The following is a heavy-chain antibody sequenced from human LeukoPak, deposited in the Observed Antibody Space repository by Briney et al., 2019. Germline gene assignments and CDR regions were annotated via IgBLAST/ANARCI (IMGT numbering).Heavy chain of an antibody. CDR1: GGSINNFY. V-gene: IGHV4-59*01. Sequence: PSETLSLTCTVSGGSINNFYWSWIRQPPGKGLEWIGYVYYSGSTNYNSSLRSRVTISVDTSKNQFSLKLSSVTAADTAVYYCARQKTYGSGSSLDYWGQGTLVTVSS. CDR3: ARQKTYGSGSSLDY. D-gene: IGHD3-10*01. CDR2: VYYSGST. J-gene: IGHJ4*02.